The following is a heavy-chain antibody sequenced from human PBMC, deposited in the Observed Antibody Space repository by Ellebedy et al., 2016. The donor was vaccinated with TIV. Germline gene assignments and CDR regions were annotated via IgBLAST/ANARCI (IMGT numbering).Heavy chain of an antibody. CDR3: ARCYTGTNWFDP. Sequence: MPSETLSLTCAVYGASLSGYQWSWIRLSPGKGLQWIGEINDVGTTNYNPSLKSRVTISVDTSKIQFSLKLSSVTAADTAIYYFARCYTGTNWFDPWGQGTLVTVSS. D-gene: IGHD2-2*02. CDR1: GASLSGYQ. J-gene: IGHJ5*02. CDR2: INDVGTT. V-gene: IGHV4-34*01.